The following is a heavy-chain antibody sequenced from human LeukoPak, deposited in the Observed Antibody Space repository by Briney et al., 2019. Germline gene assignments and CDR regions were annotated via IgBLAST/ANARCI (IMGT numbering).Heavy chain of an antibody. CDR1: GFTFSTYS. V-gene: IGHV3-21*01. CDR3: AARPPIIVGGPFDY. J-gene: IGHJ4*02. CDR2: ISSSSSSI. D-gene: IGHD2/OR15-2a*01. Sequence: PGGSLRLSCAASGFTFSTYSMNWVRQAPGKGLEWVSSISSSSSSIYYSDSVKGRFTVSRDNAKSSLFLQMNSLRDEDTAVYYCAARPPIIVGGPFDYWGQGILVTVSS.